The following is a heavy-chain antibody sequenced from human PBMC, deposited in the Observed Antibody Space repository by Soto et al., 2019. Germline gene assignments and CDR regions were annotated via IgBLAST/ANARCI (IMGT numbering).Heavy chain of an antibody. J-gene: IGHJ4*02. Sequence: EVQLVESGGGLVQPGGSLRLSCAASGFTVSSNYMSWVRQAPGNGLEWVSVIYSGGSTYYADSVKGRFTISRHNSKNTLYLQMNSLRAEDTAVYYCARDLDGDYVGSDYWGQGTLVTVSS. CDR3: ARDLDGDYVGSDY. V-gene: IGHV3-53*04. CDR2: IYSGGST. CDR1: GFTVSSNY. D-gene: IGHD4-17*01.